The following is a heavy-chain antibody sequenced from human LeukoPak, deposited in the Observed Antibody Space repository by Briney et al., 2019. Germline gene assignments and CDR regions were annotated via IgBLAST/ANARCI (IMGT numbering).Heavy chain of an antibody. Sequence: ASVKVSCKASGYTFTSYYMHWVRQAPGQGLEWMGIINPSGGSTSYAQKFQGRVTMTTDTSTSTAYMELRSLRSDDTAVYYCARWSYGSGSYRKQRYYYMDVWGKGTTVTISS. CDR3: ARWSYGSGSYRKQRYYYMDV. CDR2: INPSGGST. J-gene: IGHJ6*03. D-gene: IGHD3-10*01. V-gene: IGHV1-46*01. CDR1: GYTFTSYY.